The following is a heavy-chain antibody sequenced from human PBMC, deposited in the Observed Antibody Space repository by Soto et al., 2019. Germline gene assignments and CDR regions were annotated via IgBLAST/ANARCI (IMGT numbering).Heavy chain of an antibody. CDR2: IYYTGLS. Sequence: LTCTVSGGSISRYYWSWIRQPPGRGLEWIGYIYYTGLSNSNPSLNSRVTMSVDTSKNQFSLKLSSVTAADTAVYYCASHSSHWPFFDFWGQGTLVTVSS. CDR1: GGSISRYY. CDR3: ASHSSHWPFFDF. J-gene: IGHJ4*02. V-gene: IGHV4-59*01. D-gene: IGHD6-13*01.